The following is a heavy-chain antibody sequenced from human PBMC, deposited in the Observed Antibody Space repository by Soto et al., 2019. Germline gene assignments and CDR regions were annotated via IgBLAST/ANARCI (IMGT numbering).Heavy chain of an antibody. CDR1: GYTFTNYG. CDR3: ASSYCGGICYSNLPFYYYYYGMDV. J-gene: IGHJ6*02. V-gene: IGHV1-18*01. Sequence: QVQLVQSGAEVKKPGASVKVSCKASGYTFTNYGISWVRQAPGQGLEWMGWISAYNGNINYAQKLQGRVTITTDTSTCTAYMELRSLRSDDTAMYYCASSYCGGICYSNLPFYYYYYGMDVWGQATTVTVSS. D-gene: IGHD2-21*02. CDR2: ISAYNGNI.